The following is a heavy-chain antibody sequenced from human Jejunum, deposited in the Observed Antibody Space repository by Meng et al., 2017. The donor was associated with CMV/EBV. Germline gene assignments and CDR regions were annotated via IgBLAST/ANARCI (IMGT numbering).Heavy chain of an antibody. CDR2: SRRKVHNYST. J-gene: IGHJ5*02. V-gene: IGHV3-72*01. CDR1: FTFSYYY. CDR3: TRAFRESSVYHPFEH. Sequence: FTFSYYYMDWVRQAPGKEPEWVCRSRRKVHNYSTEYAASVRGRFSISRDDSKDLLYLQMDSLKTEDTAVYYCTRAFRESSVYHPFEHWGQGALVTVSS. D-gene: IGHD3-22*01.